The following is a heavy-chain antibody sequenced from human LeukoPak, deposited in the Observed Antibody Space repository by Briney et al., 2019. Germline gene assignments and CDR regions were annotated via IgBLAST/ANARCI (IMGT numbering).Heavy chain of an antibody. Sequence: GASVKVSCKASGYTFTSYDINWVRQATGQGLEWMGWMNPNSGNTGYAQKFQGRVTMTRNTSISTAYMELSSLRSEDTAVYYCATDYYDSSGYHRASAFDIWGQGTMVTVSS. CDR2: MNPNSGNT. V-gene: IGHV1-8*01. J-gene: IGHJ3*02. D-gene: IGHD3-22*01. CDR1: GYTFTSYD. CDR3: ATDYYDSSGYHRASAFDI.